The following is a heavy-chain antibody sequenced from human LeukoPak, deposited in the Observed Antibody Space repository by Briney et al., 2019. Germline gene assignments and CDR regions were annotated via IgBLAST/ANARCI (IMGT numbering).Heavy chain of an antibody. D-gene: IGHD3-10*01. J-gene: IGHJ6*02. Sequence: PGGSLRLSCAASGFTFSSYAMSWVRQAPGKGLERVGRIKSKTDGGTTDYTAPVKGRFTISRDDSKNTLYLQMNSLKSEDTAVYYCTTGPFDYYGSASYLANGMDVWGQGTTVTVSS. CDR3: TTGPFDYYGSASYLANGMDV. V-gene: IGHV3-15*01. CDR1: GFTFSSYA. CDR2: IKSKTDGGTT.